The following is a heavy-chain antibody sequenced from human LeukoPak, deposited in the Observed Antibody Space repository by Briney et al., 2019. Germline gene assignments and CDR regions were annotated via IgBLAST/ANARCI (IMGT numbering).Heavy chain of an antibody. CDR3: ATEKKDIVVVPAARVYYYYYMDV. V-gene: IGHV4-38-2*02. Sequence: SETLSLTCTVSGYSISSGYYWGWIRQPPGKGLEWIGSIYHSGSTYYNPSLKSRVTISVDTSKNQFSLKLSSVTAADTAVYYCATEKKDIVVVPAARVYYYYYMDVWGKGTTVTISS. D-gene: IGHD2-2*01. J-gene: IGHJ6*03. CDR2: IYHSGST. CDR1: GYSISSGYY.